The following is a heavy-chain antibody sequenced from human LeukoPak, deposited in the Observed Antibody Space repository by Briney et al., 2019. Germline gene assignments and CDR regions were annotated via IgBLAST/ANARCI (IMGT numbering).Heavy chain of an antibody. CDR1: GFTFRSYS. CDR2: ISSTSSTI. V-gene: IGHV3-48*04. CDR3: ARDRGLFDY. D-gene: IGHD3-10*01. J-gene: IGHJ4*02. Sequence: GGSLRLSCAASGFTFRSYSMHWVRQAPGKGLEWVSYISSTSSTIYYADSVKGRFTISRDNAKKTLYLQMNSLRAEDTAVYYCARDRGLFDYWGQGTLVTVSS.